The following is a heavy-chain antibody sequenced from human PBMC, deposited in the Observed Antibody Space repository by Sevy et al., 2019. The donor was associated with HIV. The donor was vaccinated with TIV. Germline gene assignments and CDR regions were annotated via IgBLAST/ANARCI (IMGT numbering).Heavy chain of an antibody. CDR2: ISGSSTTI. V-gene: IGHV3-48*01. CDR3: ARSLAAAENWFDP. Sequence: GGSLRLSCVGSGFTFREYSMNWVRQAPGKGLEWVSYISGSSTTIDHADSVKDRFSISRDNADSVFLQMNRLRVEDTAVYYCARSLAAAENWFDPWGQGTLVTVSS. D-gene: IGHD6-13*01. CDR1: GFTFREYS. J-gene: IGHJ5*02.